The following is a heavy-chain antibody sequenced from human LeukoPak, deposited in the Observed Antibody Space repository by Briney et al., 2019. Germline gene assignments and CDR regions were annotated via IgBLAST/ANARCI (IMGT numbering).Heavy chain of an antibody. V-gene: IGHV4-34*01. Sequence: SETLSLTCAVYGRSFSGYYWSWIRQPPGKGLEWIGEINHSGSTNYNPSLKSRVTISVDTSKNQFSLKLSSVTAADTAVYYCARAGYCSSTSCYRGRLGYWGQGTLVTVSS. D-gene: IGHD2-2*01. CDR3: ARAGYCSSTSCYRGRLGY. CDR2: INHSGST. CDR1: GRSFSGYY. J-gene: IGHJ4*02.